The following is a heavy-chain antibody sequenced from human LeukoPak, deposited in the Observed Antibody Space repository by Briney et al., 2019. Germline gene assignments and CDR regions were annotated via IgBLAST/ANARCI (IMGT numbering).Heavy chain of an antibody. Sequence: PSETLSLTCTVSGGSISSYYWSWIRQPPGKGLEWIGYIYYSGSTNYNPSLKSRVTISVDTSKNQFSLKLSSVTAADTAVYYCARVGDFWSGYPPYYYYMDVWGKGTTVTVSS. J-gene: IGHJ6*03. V-gene: IGHV4-59*01. CDR3: ARVGDFWSGYPPYYYYMDV. CDR1: GGSISSYY. D-gene: IGHD3-3*01. CDR2: IYYSGST.